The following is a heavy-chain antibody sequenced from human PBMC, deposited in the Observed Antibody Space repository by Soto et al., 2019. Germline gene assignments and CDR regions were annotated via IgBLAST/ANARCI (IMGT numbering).Heavy chain of an antibody. CDR2: IYYSGST. Sequence: TSETLSLTCTVSGGSISSSSYYWGWIRQPPGKGLEWIGSIYYSGSTYYNPSLKSRVTISVDTSKNQFSLKLSSVTAEDTAVYYCSSAGHAVMITFGGADGAFDIWGQGTMVTVSS. J-gene: IGHJ3*02. CDR3: SSAGHAVMITFGGADGAFDI. CDR1: GGSISSSSYY. V-gene: IGHV4-39*01. D-gene: IGHD3-16*01.